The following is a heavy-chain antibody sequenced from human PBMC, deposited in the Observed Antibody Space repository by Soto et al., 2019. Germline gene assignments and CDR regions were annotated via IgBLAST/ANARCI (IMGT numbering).Heavy chain of an antibody. CDR1: GFTFSSYS. D-gene: IGHD5-12*01. J-gene: IGHJ4*02. V-gene: IGHV3-21*01. CDR3: ARDSGYSGYDLRYFGC. Sequence: EVQLVESGGGLVKPGGSLRLSFAASGFTFSSYSMNWVRQAPGKGLEWGSSISRTRTYIFHAVSVRGRFTISGDKAKNLLYMQMNSTRAENTLVYYCARDSGYSGYDLRYFGCWGEGTLVTVSS. CDR2: ISRTRTYI.